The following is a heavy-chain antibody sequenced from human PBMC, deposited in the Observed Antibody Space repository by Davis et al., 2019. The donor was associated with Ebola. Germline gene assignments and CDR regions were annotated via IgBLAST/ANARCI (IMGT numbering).Heavy chain of an antibody. CDR2: ISYDGSNK. Sequence: GESLKIPCAASGFTFSSYAMHWVRQAPGKGLGWVAFISYDGSNKYYADSVKGRFTISRDNSKKTLYLQMNSLRAEDTAVYYCASSTGLNYWGQGTLVTVSS. J-gene: IGHJ4*02. CDR3: ASSTGLNY. V-gene: IGHV3-30*04. CDR1: GFTFSSYA. D-gene: IGHD6-25*01.